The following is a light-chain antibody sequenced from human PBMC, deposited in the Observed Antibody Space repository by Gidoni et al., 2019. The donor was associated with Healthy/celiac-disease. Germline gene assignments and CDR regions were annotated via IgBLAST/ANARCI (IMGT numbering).Light chain of an antibody. CDR1: QSVSSSY. CDR3: QQXXXSPPXT. V-gene: IGKV3-20*01. Sequence: EIXXXQSPGTLFLSPGERATLSCRASQSVSSSYLAWYQQKPGQAPRLLIYGASSRATGIPDRFSVXGSXXDFTXTISXXEPXXXAVXXCQQXXXSPPXTFXXGTKVEIK. CDR2: GAS. J-gene: IGKJ4*01.